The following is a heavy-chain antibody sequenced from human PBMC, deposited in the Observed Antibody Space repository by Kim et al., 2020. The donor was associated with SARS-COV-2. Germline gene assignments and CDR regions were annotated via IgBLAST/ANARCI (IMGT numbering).Heavy chain of an antibody. Sequence: GGSLRLSCAASGFTFSSYAMHWVRQAPGKGLEWVAVISYDGSNKYYADSVKGRFTISRDNSKNTLYLQMNSLRAEDTAVDYCARDTAGYSSGWYGYWGQG. D-gene: IGHD6-19*01. CDR2: ISYDGSNK. J-gene: IGHJ4*02. V-gene: IGHV3-30*04. CDR3: ARDTAGYSSGWYGY. CDR1: GFTFSSYA.